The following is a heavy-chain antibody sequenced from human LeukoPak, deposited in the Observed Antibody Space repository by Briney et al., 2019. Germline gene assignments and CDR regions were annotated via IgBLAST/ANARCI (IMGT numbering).Heavy chain of an antibody. V-gene: IGHV3-30*02. CDR2: IRYDGSNK. D-gene: IGHD3-3*01. CDR3: AKDRLEWLLSSDY. J-gene: IGHJ4*02. Sequence: QTGGSLRLSCAASGFTFSSYGMHWVRQAPGKGLEWVAFIRYDGSNKYYADSVKGRFTISRDNSKNTLYLQMNSLRAEDTAVYYCAKDRLEWLLSSDYWGQGTLVTVSS. CDR1: GFTFSSYG.